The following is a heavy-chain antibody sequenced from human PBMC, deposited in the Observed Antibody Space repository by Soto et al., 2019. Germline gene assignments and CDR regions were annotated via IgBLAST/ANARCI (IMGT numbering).Heavy chain of an antibody. CDR1: GGSISIYY. Sequence: SETLSLTCTVSGGSISIYYWSWIRQPPGKGLEWIGYIYYSGSTNYNPSLKSRVTISVDTSKNQFSLKLSSVTAADTAVYYCARGDSSGWSKHIDYWGQGTLVTVSS. CDR3: ARGDSSGWSKHIDY. CDR2: IYYSGST. J-gene: IGHJ4*02. D-gene: IGHD6-19*01. V-gene: IGHV4-59*01.